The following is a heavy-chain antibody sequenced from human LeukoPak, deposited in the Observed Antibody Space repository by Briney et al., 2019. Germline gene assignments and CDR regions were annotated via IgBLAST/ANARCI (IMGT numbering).Heavy chain of an antibody. D-gene: IGHD1-26*01. V-gene: IGHV3-64*01. CDR3: ASLDRSEIP. CDR1: GFSFDKFS. Sequence: QPGGSLRLSCVASGFSFDKFSMHWVRQAPGKGLEYVSSVSADESGKYYTKSVRGRFSISRNNSKNTMYLQLGNLRPDDMGIYYCASLDRSEIPWGPGTLVTVSS. J-gene: IGHJ5*02. CDR2: VSADESGK.